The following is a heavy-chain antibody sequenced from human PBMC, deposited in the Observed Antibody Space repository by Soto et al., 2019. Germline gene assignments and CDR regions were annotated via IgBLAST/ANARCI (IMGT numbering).Heavy chain of an antibody. CDR3: ARGTVYYCPNDKCGFFFDH. V-gene: IGHV4-31*03. D-gene: IGHD2-8*01. Sequence: QVQLQESGSGLLKPSQTLSLDCSVSGDSLRRGFHHWSWIRQTPGKGLQLIGYIDTNGDTHYDPSLRNRLNMSIDTTESRFSLKVTSVTAADTAVYYCARGTVYYCPNDKCGFFFDHWGQGALVTVTS. J-gene: IGHJ4*02. CDR2: IDTNGDT. CDR1: GDSLRRGFHH.